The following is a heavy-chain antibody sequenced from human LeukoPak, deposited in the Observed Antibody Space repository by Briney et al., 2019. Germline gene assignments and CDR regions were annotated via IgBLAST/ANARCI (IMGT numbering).Heavy chain of an antibody. J-gene: IGHJ4*02. CDR2: ISSSSRTI. CDR3: ARDLHFRVYDSSIYYPY. V-gene: IGHV3-48*01. D-gene: IGHD3-22*01. CDR1: GFIFSSFS. Sequence: GGSLRLSRAASGFIFSSFSMNWVRQAPGKGLEWISYISSSSRTIYYADSVKGRFTISRDNAKNSLYLQMNSLRAEDTAVYYCARDLHFRVYDSSIYYPYWGQGTLVTVSS.